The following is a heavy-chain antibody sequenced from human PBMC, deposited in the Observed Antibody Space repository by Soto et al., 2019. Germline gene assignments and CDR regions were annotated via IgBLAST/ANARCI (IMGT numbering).Heavy chain of an antibody. CDR1: GFTFSSYG. Sequence: GGSLRLSCAASGFTFSSYGMHWVRQAPGKGLEWVAVISYDGSNKYYADSVKGRFTISRDNSKNTLYLQMISLRAEDTAVYYCVKDPRIAARPDYYYGMDVWGHGTTVTVSS. V-gene: IGHV3-30*18. J-gene: IGHJ6*02. D-gene: IGHD6-6*01. CDR3: VKDPRIAARPDYYYGMDV. CDR2: ISYDGSNK.